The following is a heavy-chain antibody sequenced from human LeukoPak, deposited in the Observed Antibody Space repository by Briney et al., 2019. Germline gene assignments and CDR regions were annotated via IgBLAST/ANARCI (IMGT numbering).Heavy chain of an antibody. D-gene: IGHD3-22*01. CDR1: GFTFSSYW. J-gene: IGHJ4*02. V-gene: IGHV3-7*01. CDR2: IKQDGSEK. Sequence: GGSLRLSCAASGFTFSSYWMSWVRQAPGKGLEWVANIKQDGSEKYYVESVKGRFTISRDNAKNSLYLQMNSLRAEDTAVYYCARAPTYYCDSSGYPTVYFDYWGQGTLVTVSS. CDR3: ARAPTYYCDSSGYPTVYFDY.